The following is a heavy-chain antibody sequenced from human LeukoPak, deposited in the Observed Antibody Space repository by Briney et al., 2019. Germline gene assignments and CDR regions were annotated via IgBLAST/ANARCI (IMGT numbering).Heavy chain of an antibody. CDR1: GGSISSGGYY. J-gene: IGHJ4*02. CDR2: IYYSGST. CDR3: ARRTILALPGYYFDY. Sequence: PSETLSLTCTVSGGSISSGGYYWSWIRQHPGKGLEWIGYIYYSGSTYYNPSLKSRVTISVDTSKNQFSLKLSSVTAADTAVYYCARRTILALPGYYFDYWGQGTLVTVSS. D-gene: IGHD3-3*01. V-gene: IGHV4-31*03.